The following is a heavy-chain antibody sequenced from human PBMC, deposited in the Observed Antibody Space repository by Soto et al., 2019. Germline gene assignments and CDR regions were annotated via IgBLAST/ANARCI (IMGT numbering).Heavy chain of an antibody. CDR3: ARDSDFWSGYIPRSGYYYGMDV. J-gene: IGHJ6*02. Sequence: PSATLSLTWTVSGGSISRYCWSWSRQPAGKGLEWIGRIYTSGSTNYNPSLKSRVTMSVDTSKNQFSLKLSSVTAADTAVYYCARDSDFWSGYIPRSGYYYGMDVWGQGTTVTVSS. CDR1: GGSISRYC. D-gene: IGHD3-3*01. CDR2: IYTSGST. V-gene: IGHV4-4*07.